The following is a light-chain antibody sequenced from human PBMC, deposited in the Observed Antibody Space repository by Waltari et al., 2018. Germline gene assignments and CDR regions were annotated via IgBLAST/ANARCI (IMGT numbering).Light chain of an antibody. CDR2: EVN. J-gene: IGLJ1*01. CDR3: NSYAGSNTFV. CDR1: RSDIGIYNY. Sequence: QSALTQPPSASGSPGQSVTISCTGTRSDIGIYNYVSWYKHHQGKAPKLIISEVNERPSGVPDRFAGHKSGNTSSLTVSGLQPEDEADYYCNSYAGSNTFVFGTGTRVSVL. V-gene: IGLV2-8*01.